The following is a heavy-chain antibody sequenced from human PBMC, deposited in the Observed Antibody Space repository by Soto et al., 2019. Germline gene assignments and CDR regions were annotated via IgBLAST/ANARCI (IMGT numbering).Heavy chain of an antibody. V-gene: IGHV1-69*08. D-gene: IGHD6-13*01. CDR3: ARDLIAAAARYYGMDV. J-gene: IGHJ6*01. CDR1: GGTFSSYT. CDR2: IIPILGIA. Sequence: QVQLVQSGAEVKKPGSSVKVSCKASGGTFSSYTISWVRQAPGQGLEWMGRIIPILGIANYAQKFQGRVTITADKSTSTADMELSSLRSEDTAVYYCARDLIAAAARYYGMDVWGQGTTVTVSS.